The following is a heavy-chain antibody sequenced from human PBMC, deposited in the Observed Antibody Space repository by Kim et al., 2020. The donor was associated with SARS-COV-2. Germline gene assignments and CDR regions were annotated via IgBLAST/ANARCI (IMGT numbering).Heavy chain of an antibody. V-gene: IGHV1-8*01. Sequence: ASVKVSCKASGYTFTSYDINWVRQATGQGLEWMGWMNPNSGNTGYAQKFQGRVTMTRNTSIRTAYMELSSLRSEDTAVYYCARGKRITIFGVVISYYMDVWGKGTTVTVSS. D-gene: IGHD3-3*01. CDR3: ARGKRITIFGVVISYYMDV. CDR1: GYTFTSYD. CDR2: MNPNSGNT. J-gene: IGHJ6*03.